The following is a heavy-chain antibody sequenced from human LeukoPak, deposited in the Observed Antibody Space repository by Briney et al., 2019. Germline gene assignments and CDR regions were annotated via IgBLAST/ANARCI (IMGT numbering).Heavy chain of an antibody. D-gene: IGHD5-24*01. V-gene: IGHV3-23*01. CDR1: GFVFSHHG. Sequence: GGSLRLSCSTSGFVFSHHGMKWARPAPGRGLEWVSGIRADAVTTYYADSVKGRFIISRDNSKNTVYLQMNSLSAEDAAVYYCVKDDGWVQYANWGQGTLVTVSS. CDR2: IRADAVTT. CDR3: VKDDGWVQYAN. J-gene: IGHJ4*02.